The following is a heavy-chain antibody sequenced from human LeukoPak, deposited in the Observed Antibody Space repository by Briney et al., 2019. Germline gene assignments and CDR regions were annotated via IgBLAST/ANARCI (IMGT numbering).Heavy chain of an antibody. V-gene: IGHV3-23*01. CDR3: AKSVSVIRPVDC. J-gene: IGHJ4*02. D-gene: IGHD2-21*01. CDR1: GFTFSSYA. Sequence: GGSLRLSCAASGFTFSSYAMSWVRQAPGKGLEWVSTISGSGTNTYYADSVKGRFTISRDNSKNALFLQMNSLRAEDTAVYYCAKSVSVIRPVDCWGQGTLVTVSS. CDR2: ISGSGTNT.